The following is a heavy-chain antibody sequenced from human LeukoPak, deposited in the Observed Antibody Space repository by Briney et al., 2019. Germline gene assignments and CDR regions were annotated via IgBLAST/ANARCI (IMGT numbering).Heavy chain of an antibody. Sequence: ASVKVSCKASGYTFTGYYMRWVRQAPGQGLEWMGWINPNSGGTNYAQKFQGRVTMTRDTSISTAYMELSRLRSDDTAVYYCARDRADGYNPTDYWGQGTLVTVSS. CDR3: ARDRADGYNPTDY. CDR1: GYTFTGYY. CDR2: INPNSGGT. J-gene: IGHJ4*02. V-gene: IGHV1-2*02. D-gene: IGHD5-12*01.